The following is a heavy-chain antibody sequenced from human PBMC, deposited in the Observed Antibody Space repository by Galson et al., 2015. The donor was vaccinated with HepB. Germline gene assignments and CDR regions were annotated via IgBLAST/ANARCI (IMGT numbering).Heavy chain of an antibody. CDR2: ISYDESKQ. D-gene: IGHD6-13*01. CDR3: AKIKGAVADHNPFDY. V-gene: IGHV3-30*18. Sequence: SLRLSCAASGFTFSSHGMHWVRQAPGKGLEWVALISYDESKQAYADSVKGRFTISRDTSKNTLSLQMNSLRIEDTAVYYCAKIKGAVADHNPFDYWGQGTLVTVSS. J-gene: IGHJ4*02. CDR1: GFTFSSHG.